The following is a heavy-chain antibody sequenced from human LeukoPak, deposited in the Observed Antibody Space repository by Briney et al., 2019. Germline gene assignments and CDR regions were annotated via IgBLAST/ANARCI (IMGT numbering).Heavy chain of an antibody. Sequence: PGGSLRLSCAASGFTVSSNYMSWVRQAPGKGLEWVSVIYSGGTTYYADSVKGRFTISRDNSKNTLYLQMNSLRAEDTAVYYCARDVESSSPLPLGYWGQGTPVTVSS. D-gene: IGHD6-6*01. V-gene: IGHV3-66*02. CDR3: ARDVESSSPLPLGY. CDR1: GFTVSSNY. J-gene: IGHJ4*02. CDR2: IYSGGTT.